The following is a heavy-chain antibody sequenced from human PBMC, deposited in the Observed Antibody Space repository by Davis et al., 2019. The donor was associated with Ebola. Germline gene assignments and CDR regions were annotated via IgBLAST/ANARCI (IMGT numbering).Heavy chain of an antibody. Sequence: ASVKVSCKASGYTFTSYDINWVRQATGQGLEWMGWMNPSSGNTVYAQKFQGRVTMTRSTSISTAYMELSSLRSEDTAVYYCARGHYLEWHKRRNHNWFDPWGQGTLVTVSS. V-gene: IGHV1-8*01. CDR2: MNPSSGNT. CDR3: ARGHYLEWHKRRNHNWFDP. CDR1: GYTFTSYD. J-gene: IGHJ5*02. D-gene: IGHD3-3*01.